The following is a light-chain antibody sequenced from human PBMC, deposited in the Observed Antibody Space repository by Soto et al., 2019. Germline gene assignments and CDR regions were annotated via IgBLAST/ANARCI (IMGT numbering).Light chain of an antibody. CDR1: QSISSW. J-gene: IGKJ1*01. Sequence: DIHMTQSPSTLSASVGNIFTITCRASQSISSWLAWYQQKPGKAPKLLIYKASSLESGVPSRFSGSGSGTEFTLTISSLKPDDFATYYCQQYNSYSTFGHGTKVDIK. CDR3: QQYNSYST. CDR2: KAS. V-gene: IGKV1-5*03.